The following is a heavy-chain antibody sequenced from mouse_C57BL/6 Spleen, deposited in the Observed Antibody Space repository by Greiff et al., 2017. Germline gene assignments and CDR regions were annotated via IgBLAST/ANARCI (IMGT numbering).Heavy chain of an antibody. V-gene: IGHV1-72*01. CDR2: IDPNSGGT. J-gene: IGHJ1*03. CDR1: GYTFTSYW. D-gene: IGHD4-1*01. Sequence: VQLQQSGAELVKPGASVKLSCKASGYTFTSYWMHWVKQRPGRGLEWIGRIDPNSGGTKYTEKFKSKATLTVDKPSSTAYMQLSSLPSADSSVYYCAKDWGGEGYYDVWGTGTTVTVSS. CDR3: AKDWGGEGYYDV.